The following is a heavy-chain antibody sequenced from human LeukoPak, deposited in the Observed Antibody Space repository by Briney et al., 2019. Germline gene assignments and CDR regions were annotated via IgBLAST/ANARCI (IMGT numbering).Heavy chain of an antibody. D-gene: IGHD2-2*01. V-gene: IGHV3-48*03. CDR3: AVSTSLYNWFDP. J-gene: IGHJ5*02. CDR2: ISSSGSTI. CDR1: GFTFNE. Sequence: GGSLRLSCAASGFTFNEMNWVRQAPGKGLEWVSYISSSGSTIYYADSVEGRFTISRDNAKNSLYLQMNSLRAEDTAVYYCAVSTSLYNWFDPWGQGTLVTVSS.